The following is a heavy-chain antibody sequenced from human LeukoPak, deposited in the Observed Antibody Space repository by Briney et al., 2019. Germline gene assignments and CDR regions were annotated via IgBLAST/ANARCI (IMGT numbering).Heavy chain of an antibody. Sequence: SETLSLTCAVSGVSISSNEWWIWVRQPPGQGLEWIGEIHRDGRTRYNPSLKSRVTMSMDYSKNQFSLSVTSVTAADTAIYYCGKTGIYFNPIDYWGPGSLVTVSS. CDR1: GVSISSNEW. CDR3: GKTGIYFNPIDY. CDR2: IHRDGRT. J-gene: IGHJ4*02. D-gene: IGHD3-10*01. V-gene: IGHV4-4*02.